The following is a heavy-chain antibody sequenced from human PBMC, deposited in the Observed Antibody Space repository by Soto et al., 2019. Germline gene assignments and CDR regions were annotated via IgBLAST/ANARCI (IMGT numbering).Heavy chain of an antibody. CDR3: TTWYFLNY. CDR2: ISYDGSLK. J-gene: IGHJ4*02. V-gene: IGHV3-30*03. D-gene: IGHD6-13*01. CDR1: GFTFNDYC. Sequence: PGGSLRLSCAASGFTFNDYCMHWVRQAPGKGLEWVAFISYDGSLKYYGDSVKGRFTISRDNSKNTLYLRMDNLKTEDTAVYFCTTWYFLNYWGQGTLVTVSS.